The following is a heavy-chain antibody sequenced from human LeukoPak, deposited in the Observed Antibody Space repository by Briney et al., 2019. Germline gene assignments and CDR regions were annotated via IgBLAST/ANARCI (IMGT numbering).Heavy chain of an antibody. CDR3: ARGPHVSDGIAAVRLDY. J-gene: IGHJ4*02. D-gene: IGHD6-13*01. Sequence: PSQTLSLTCTVVGASISSGDSYWSWIRQPPGKGLEWIGYIYYSGSTYNNPSLRSRLIISVDTSKNQFSLRLSSVTAADTAVYYCARGPHVSDGIAAVRLDYWGQGTLVTVSS. CDR2: IYYSGST. V-gene: IGHV4-30-4*01. CDR1: GASISSGDSY.